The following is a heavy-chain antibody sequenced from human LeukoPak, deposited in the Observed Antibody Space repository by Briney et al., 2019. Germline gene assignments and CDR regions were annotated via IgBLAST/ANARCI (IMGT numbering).Heavy chain of an antibody. J-gene: IGHJ4*02. CDR2: ITNDGSST. Sequence: GGSLRLSCAASGLTFSSHWMHWVRQAPGKGLVWVSRITNDGSSTTYADSVKGRFTISRDNSKNTLYLQMGSLRAEDTAVYYCARGESYRFDYWGQGTLVTVSS. V-gene: IGHV3-74*01. D-gene: IGHD3-16*01. CDR1: GLTFSSHW. CDR3: ARGESYRFDY.